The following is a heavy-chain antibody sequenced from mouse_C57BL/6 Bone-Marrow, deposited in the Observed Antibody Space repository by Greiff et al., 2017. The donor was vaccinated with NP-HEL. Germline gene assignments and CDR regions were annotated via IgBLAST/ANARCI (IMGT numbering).Heavy chain of an antibody. CDR1: GYTFTSYW. D-gene: IGHD2-2*01. V-gene: IGHV1-64*01. J-gene: IGHJ2*01. Sequence: VQLQQSGAELVKPGASVKLSCKASGYTFTSYWMHWVKQRPGQGLEWIGMIHPNSGSTNYNQKFKSKATLTVDKSSSTAYMQLSSLTSEDSAVYYCARGVYYGNDDDYWGQGTTLTVSS. CDR3: ARGVYYGNDDDY. CDR2: IHPNSGST.